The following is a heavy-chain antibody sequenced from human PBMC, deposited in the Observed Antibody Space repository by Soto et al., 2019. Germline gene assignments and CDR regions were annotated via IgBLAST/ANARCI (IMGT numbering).Heavy chain of an antibody. J-gene: IGHJ4*02. D-gene: IGHD3-16*01. CDR2: MTPNSGNT. CDR3: ARNLYNTGDFDH. Sequence: QVQLMQSGAEVRKPGASVRVSCKASGYTFTDYDINWVRQASGQGLEWLGWMTPNSGNTGYAQKFQGRVAMTSDTCRSTAYMELSSLTSEDTAVYYCARNLYNTGDFDHWGQGTLVTVSS. CDR1: GYTFTDYD. V-gene: IGHV1-8*02.